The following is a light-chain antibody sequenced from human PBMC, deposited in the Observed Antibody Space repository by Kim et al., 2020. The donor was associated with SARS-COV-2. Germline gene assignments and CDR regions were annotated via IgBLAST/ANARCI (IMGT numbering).Light chain of an antibody. J-gene: IGKJ4*01. V-gene: IGKV3-15*01. CDR3: QQYNNWPPGVT. Sequence: PGERATLSCRDSQSVSNNLAWYQQKPGQAPRLLIYGASTRATGIPARFSGSGSGTEFTLTISSLQSEDFAVYYCQQYNNWPPGVTFGGGTKVDIK. CDR1: QSVSNN. CDR2: GAS.